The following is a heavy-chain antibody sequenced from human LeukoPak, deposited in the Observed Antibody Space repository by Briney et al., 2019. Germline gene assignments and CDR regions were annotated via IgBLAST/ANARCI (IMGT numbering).Heavy chain of an antibody. Sequence: PGGSLTLSCAASGFTFRNAWMSWVRQAPGKGLEWVCRIKSKSDGGTTDYAAPVKGRFTISRDDSKSTPFLQMNSLETEETAVYYCSSTVRYYMDVWGKGTTVTVS. CDR2: IKSKSDGGTT. D-gene: IGHD4-11*01. CDR3: SSTVRYYMDV. V-gene: IGHV3-15*01. J-gene: IGHJ6*03. CDR1: GFTFRNAW.